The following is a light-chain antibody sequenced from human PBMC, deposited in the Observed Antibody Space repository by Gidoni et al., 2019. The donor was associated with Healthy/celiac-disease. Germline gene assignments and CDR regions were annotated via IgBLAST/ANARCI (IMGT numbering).Light chain of an antibody. J-gene: IGKJ3*01. CDR2: AAS. CDR1: QSISSY. CDR3: QQSYSTPFT. V-gene: IGKV1-39*01. Sequence: DIKMTKSPSSLSASVGDRVTITCRASQSISSYLNWYQQKPGKAPKLLIYAASSLQSGVPSRFSGSGSGTDFTLTISSLQPEDFATYYCQQSYSTPFTLGPGTKVDIK.